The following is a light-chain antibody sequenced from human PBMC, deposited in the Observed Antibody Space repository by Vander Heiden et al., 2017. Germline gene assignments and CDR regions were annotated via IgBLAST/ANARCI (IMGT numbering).Light chain of an antibody. V-gene: IGKV1-33*01. J-gene: IGKJ2*01. CDR2: DAS. CDR3: QQYDNLPYT. CDR1: QDISNY. Sequence: DIQMTQSPSSLSASVGDRVTITCQASQDISNYLNWYQQKPGKAPKLLIYDASNLETGVPSRFSGGGSGTDFTFTISSLQPEDIATYYCQQYDNLPYTFAQGTKVEIK.